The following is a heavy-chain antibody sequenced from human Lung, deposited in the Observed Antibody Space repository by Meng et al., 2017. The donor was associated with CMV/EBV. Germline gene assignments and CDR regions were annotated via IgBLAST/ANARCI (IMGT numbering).Heavy chain of an antibody. D-gene: IGHD2-15*01. Sequence: GGSLRLXXTGSGFNFGGYRMSWVRQAPGKGLEWVGFSRKKTYGGTTEYAASVKGRFTISRDDSKSIVYLQMDSLKTEDTAMYYCAREDSPGVDWGRGTLVTVSS. CDR3: AREDSPGVD. CDR1: GFNFGGYR. V-gene: IGHV3-49*04. J-gene: IGHJ4*02. CDR2: SRKKTYGGTT.